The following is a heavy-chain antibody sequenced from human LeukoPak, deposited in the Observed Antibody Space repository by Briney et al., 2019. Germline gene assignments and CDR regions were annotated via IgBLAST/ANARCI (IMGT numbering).Heavy chain of an antibody. CDR3: ARGVRGVIITNHPFDY. CDR1: GGSFSGYY. CDR2: INHSGST. V-gene: IGHV4-34*01. Sequence: KPSETLSLTCAVYGGSFSGYYWSWIRQPPGKGLEWIGEINHSGSTNYNPSLNSRVTISVDTSKNQFSLKLSSVSAADTAVYYCARGVRGVIITNHPFDYWGQRTLVTVSS. D-gene: IGHD3-10*01. J-gene: IGHJ4*02.